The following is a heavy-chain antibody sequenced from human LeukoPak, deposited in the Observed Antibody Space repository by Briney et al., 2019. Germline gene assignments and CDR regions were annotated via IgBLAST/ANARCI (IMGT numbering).Heavy chain of an antibody. CDR1: GGTFSSYA. D-gene: IGHD5-18*01. CDR2: IIPIFGTA. CDR3: ARRRYSYGFDY. Sequence: ASVKVSCKASGGTFSSYAISWERQAPGQGLEWMGGIIPIFGTANYAQKFQGRVTITADESTSTAYMELSSLRSEDTAVYYCARRRYSYGFDYWGQGTLVTVSS. J-gene: IGHJ4*02. V-gene: IGHV1-69*13.